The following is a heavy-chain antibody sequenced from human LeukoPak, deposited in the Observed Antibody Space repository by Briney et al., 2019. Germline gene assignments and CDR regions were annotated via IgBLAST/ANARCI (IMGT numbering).Heavy chain of an antibody. D-gene: IGHD5-18*01. CDR3: ARVRYSYGSPFDY. Sequence: PSETLSLTCTVSGGSISSSSYYWGWIRQPPGKGLEWIGSIYYSGSTHYNPSLKSRVSISVDTSKDQFSLKLSSVTAADTAVYYCARVRYSYGSPFDYWGQGTLVTVSS. J-gene: IGHJ4*02. CDR1: GGSISSSSYY. V-gene: IGHV4-39*07. CDR2: IYYSGST.